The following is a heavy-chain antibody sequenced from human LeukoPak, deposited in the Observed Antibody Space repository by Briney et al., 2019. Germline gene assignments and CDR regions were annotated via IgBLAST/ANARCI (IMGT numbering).Heavy chain of an antibody. D-gene: IGHD2/OR15-2a*01. J-gene: IGHJ5*02. CDR1: GFTFDDYA. CDR3: ARFVSISIAPGHNWFDP. V-gene: IGHV3-9*01. Sequence: GRSLRLSCAASGFTFDDYAMHWVRQAPGKGLEWVSGISWNSGSIGYADSVKGRFTISRDNAKNSLYLQMNSLRAEDTAVYYCARFVSISIAPGHNWFDPWGQGTLVTVSS. CDR2: ISWNSGSI.